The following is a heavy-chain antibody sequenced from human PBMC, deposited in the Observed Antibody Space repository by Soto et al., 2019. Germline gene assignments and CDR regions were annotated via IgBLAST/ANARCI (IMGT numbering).Heavy chain of an antibody. CDR1: GGSISSSSYY. V-gene: IGHV4-39*07. CDR3: ARDGYWWTEDGMDV. Sequence: SETLSLTCTVSGGSISSSSYYWGWIRQPPGKGLEWIGSIYYSGSTYYNPSLKSRVTISVDTSKNQFSLKLSSVTAADTAVYYCARDGYWWTEDGMDVWGQGTTVTVSS. CDR2: IYYSGST. J-gene: IGHJ6*02. D-gene: IGHD2-8*02.